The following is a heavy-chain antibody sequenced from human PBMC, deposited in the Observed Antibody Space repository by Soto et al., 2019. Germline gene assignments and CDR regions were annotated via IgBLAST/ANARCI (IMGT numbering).Heavy chain of an antibody. Sequence: GGSLRLSCTASGFTFNRYSMNWVRQAPGKGLEWVSSITISSGNIHYADSVNGRFTISRDNAKNSLYLQMGSLRAEDTAVYYCARDYYYDSSGYSPLGYWGQGTLVTVSS. CDR3: ARDYYYDSSGYSPLGY. CDR1: GFTFNRYS. CDR2: ITISSGNI. J-gene: IGHJ4*02. V-gene: IGHV3-21*01. D-gene: IGHD3-22*01.